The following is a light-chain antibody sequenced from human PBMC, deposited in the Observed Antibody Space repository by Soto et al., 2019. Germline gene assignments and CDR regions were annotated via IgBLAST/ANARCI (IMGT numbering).Light chain of an antibody. CDR3: QQYENTPLT. J-gene: IGKJ4*01. CDR1: QDIRNS. V-gene: IGKV1-33*01. Sequence: DIQMTQSPSSLSASVGDRVTITCQASQDIRNSLNWYQQKPGKAPNLLIFGASDLETGVPSRFSGSGSGTDFTFTISSLQPEDIATYYCQQYENTPLTFGGGTKVEIK. CDR2: GAS.